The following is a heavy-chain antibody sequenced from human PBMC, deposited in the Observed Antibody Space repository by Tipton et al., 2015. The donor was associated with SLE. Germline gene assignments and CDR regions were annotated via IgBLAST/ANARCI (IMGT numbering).Heavy chain of an antibody. CDR3: AGSSITKVDGVILYYLDY. J-gene: IGHJ4*02. CDR2: IIPIFGTA. D-gene: IGHD3-10*01. CDR1: GGTFSSYA. Sequence: QLVQSGPEVKKPGSSVKVSCKASGGTFSSYAISWVRQAPGQGLEWMGGIIPIFGTANYAQKFQGRVTITADKSTSTAYMELSSLRSEDTAVYYCAGSSITKVDGVILYYLDYWGQGTLVTGSS. V-gene: IGHV1-69*06.